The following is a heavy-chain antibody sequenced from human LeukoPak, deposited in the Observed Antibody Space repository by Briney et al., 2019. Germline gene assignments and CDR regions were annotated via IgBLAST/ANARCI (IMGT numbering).Heavy chain of an antibody. CDR3: ARDRGHCSSTSCYTDIDY. V-gene: IGHV3-21*01. D-gene: IGHD2-2*02. J-gene: IGHJ4*02. CDR1: GFTFSSYS. Sequence: PGGSLRLSCAASGFTFSSYSMNWVRQAPGKGLEWVSSISSSSSYIYYADSVKGRFTISRDNAKNSLYLQMNSLRAEDTAVYYCARDRGHCSSTSCYTDIDYWGRGTLVTVSS. CDR2: ISSSSSYI.